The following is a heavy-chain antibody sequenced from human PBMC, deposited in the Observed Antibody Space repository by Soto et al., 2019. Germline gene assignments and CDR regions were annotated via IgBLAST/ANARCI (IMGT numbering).Heavy chain of an antibody. D-gene: IGHD2-15*01. CDR1: GLSLCDYG. Sequence: GGSLRLCCAASGLSLCDYGMNWVRQAPGRGLEWISYINNRGDTTNYADSVKGRFTISRDKAKNSLYLQMNSLRDEDTAVYHCASGGSVLRRFDHWGQGARVTVSS. J-gene: IGHJ4*02. CDR3: ASGGSVLRRFDH. V-gene: IGHV3-48*02. CDR2: INNRGDTT.